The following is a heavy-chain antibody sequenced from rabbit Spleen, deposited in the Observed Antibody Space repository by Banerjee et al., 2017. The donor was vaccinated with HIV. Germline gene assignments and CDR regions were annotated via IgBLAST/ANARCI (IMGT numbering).Heavy chain of an antibody. Sequence: QSLEESGGGLVKPGASLTLTCTASGFSFNSGSGFSFNSGYDMCWVRQAPGKGLEWVACAYGGSSGDTYSATWAKGRFTVSKTASTTVTLQMTSLTAADTATYFCARGDASDTGYNLWGQGTLVTVS. J-gene: IGHJ4*01. V-gene: IGHV1S40*01. D-gene: IGHD1-1*01. CDR2: AYGGSSGDT. CDR1: GFSFNSGSGFSFNSGYD. CDR3: ARGDASDTGYNL.